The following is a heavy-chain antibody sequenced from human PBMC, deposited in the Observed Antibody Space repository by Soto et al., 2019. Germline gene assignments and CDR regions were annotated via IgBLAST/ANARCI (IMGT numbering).Heavy chain of an antibody. CDR1: GGTFSSYA. Sequence: ASVKVSCKASGGTFSSYAISWVRQAPGQGLEWMGGIIPIFGTANYAQKFQGRVTITADESTSTAYMELSSLRSEDTAVYYCARSTRPTGITIFGVAHFDYWGQGTLVTVSS. CDR2: IIPIFGTA. D-gene: IGHD3-3*01. V-gene: IGHV1-69*13. J-gene: IGHJ4*02. CDR3: ARSTRPTGITIFGVAHFDY.